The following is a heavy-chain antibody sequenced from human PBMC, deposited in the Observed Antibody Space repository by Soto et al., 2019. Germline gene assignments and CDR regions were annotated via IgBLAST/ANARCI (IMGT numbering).Heavy chain of an antibody. CDR1: GGSISSYY. J-gene: IGHJ4*02. V-gene: IGHV4-4*07. CDR3: ARVGYDSSGYYHYYFDY. D-gene: IGHD3-22*01. CDR2: IYTSGST. Sequence: LSLTCTVSGGSISSYYWSWIRQPAGKGLEWIGRIYTSGSTNYNPSLKSRVTMSVDTSKNQFSLKLSSVTAADTAVYYCARVGYDSSGYYHYYFDYWGQGTLVTVSS.